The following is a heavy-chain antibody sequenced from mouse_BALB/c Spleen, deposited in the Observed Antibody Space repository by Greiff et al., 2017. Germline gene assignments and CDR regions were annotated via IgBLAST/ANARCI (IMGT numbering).Heavy chain of an antibody. CDR1: GDSITSGY. J-gene: IGHJ4*01. CDR2: ISYSGST. CDR3: ATTVVGDYAMDY. V-gene: IGHV3-8*02. D-gene: IGHD1-1*01. Sequence: EVQLQQSGPSLVKPSQTLSLTCSVTGDSITSGYWNWIRKFPGNKLEYMGYISYSGSTYYNPSLKSRISITRDTSKNQYYLQLNSVTTEDTATYYCATTVVGDYAMDYWGQGTSVTVSS.